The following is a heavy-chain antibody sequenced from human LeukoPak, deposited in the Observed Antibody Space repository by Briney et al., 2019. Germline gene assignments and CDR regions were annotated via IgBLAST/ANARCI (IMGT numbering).Heavy chain of an antibody. Sequence: PSETLSLTCAVYGGSFSGYYWSWIRQPPGKGLEWIGEINHSGSTNYNPSLKSRVTISVDTSKNQFSLKLSSVTAADTAVYYCARGMVRGVDFDYWGQGTLVTVSS. CDR1: GGSFSGYY. CDR3: ARGMVRGVDFDY. D-gene: IGHD3-10*01. J-gene: IGHJ4*02. V-gene: IGHV4-34*01. CDR2: INHSGST.